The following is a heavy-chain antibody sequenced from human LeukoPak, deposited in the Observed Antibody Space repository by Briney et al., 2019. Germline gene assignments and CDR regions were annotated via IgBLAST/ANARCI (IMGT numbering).Heavy chain of an antibody. CDR1: GYTFTSYG. D-gene: IGHD3-9*01. CDR2: MNPNSGNT. CDR3: ARARGDILTGYYLDAFDI. J-gene: IGHJ3*02. Sequence: GASVKVSCKASGYTFTSYGINWVRQATGQGLEWMGWMNPNSGNTGYAQKFQGRVTMTRNTSISTAYMELSSLRSEDTAVYYCARARGDILTGYYLDAFDIWGQGTMVTVSS. V-gene: IGHV1-8*02.